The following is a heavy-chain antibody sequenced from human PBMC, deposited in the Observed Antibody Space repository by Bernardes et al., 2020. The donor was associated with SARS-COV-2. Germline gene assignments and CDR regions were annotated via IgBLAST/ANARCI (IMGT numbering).Heavy chain of an antibody. J-gene: IGHJ6*02. D-gene: IGHD1-1*01. CDR3: EKCVQGFYVMDV. CDR1: GFTFSRNA. Sequence: GGSLRLSCAASGFTFSRNAMTWVRQAPGKGLEWLSGISGGGGSTYYADSVKGRFTISRNNSKDTLYLEMNSLKAEDTAIYYCEKCVQGFYVMDVWGQGTTVTVS. V-gene: IGHV3-23*01. CDR2: ISGGGGST.